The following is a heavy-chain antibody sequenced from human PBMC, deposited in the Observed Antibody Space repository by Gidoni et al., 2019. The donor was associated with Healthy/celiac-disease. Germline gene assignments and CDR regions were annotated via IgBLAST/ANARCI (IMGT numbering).Heavy chain of an antibody. CDR2: INPNSGGT. CDR3: ARALPYSSSSGWFDP. J-gene: IGHJ5*02. CDR1: GYPFTGYY. Sequence: QVQLVQSGAEVKKPGDSVTVSCQASGYPFTGYYMHWVRQAPGQGLEWMGWINPNSGGTNYAQKFQGRVTMTRDTSISTAYMELSRLRSDDTAVYYCARALPYSSSSGWFDPWGQGTLVTVSS. D-gene: IGHD6-6*01. V-gene: IGHV1-2*02.